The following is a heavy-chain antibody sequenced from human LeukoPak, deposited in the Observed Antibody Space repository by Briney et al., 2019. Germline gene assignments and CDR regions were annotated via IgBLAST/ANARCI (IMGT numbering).Heavy chain of an antibody. D-gene: IGHD2-8*01. CDR3: ARGGYCTNGVCYFGWFDP. Sequence: SVKVSCKASGGTFSSYAISWVRQAPGQGLEWMGGIIPIFGTANYAQKFQGRVTITTDESTSTAYMELSSLRSEDTAVYYCARGGYCTNGVCYFGWFDPWGQGTLVTVSS. V-gene: IGHV1-69*05. J-gene: IGHJ5*02. CDR1: GGTFSSYA. CDR2: IIPIFGTA.